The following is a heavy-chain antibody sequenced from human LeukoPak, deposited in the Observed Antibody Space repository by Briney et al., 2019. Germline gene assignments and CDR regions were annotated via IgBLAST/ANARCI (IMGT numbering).Heavy chain of an antibody. J-gene: IGHJ4*02. Sequence: GGSLRLSCAASGFIFRNNYMSWVRQAPGKGLEWVSLIYTDYTTYYADSVKGRFTISRENSKNRLYLQMNSLRAEDTAVYYGARAEGYGGELDSWGQGTLVTVSS. CDR2: IYTDYTT. CDR1: GFIFRNNY. CDR3: ARAEGYGGELDS. V-gene: IGHV3-53*05. D-gene: IGHD4-23*01.